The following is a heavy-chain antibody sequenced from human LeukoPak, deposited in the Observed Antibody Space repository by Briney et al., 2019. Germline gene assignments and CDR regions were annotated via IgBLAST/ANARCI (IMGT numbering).Heavy chain of an antibody. J-gene: IGHJ4*02. Sequence: PSETLSLTCTVSGGSMRNYYWSWIRQPPGKGLEWIGYIYHSGTTDYNPSLKSRVTISVDTSKNQFSLRLRSVTAADTAVYYCARDRRINTDSSFLTTGVFDSWGQGTLVTVSS. CDR3: ARDRRINTDSSFLTTGVFDS. V-gene: IGHV4-59*01. CDR2: IYHSGTT. D-gene: IGHD4-11*01. CDR1: GGSMRNYY.